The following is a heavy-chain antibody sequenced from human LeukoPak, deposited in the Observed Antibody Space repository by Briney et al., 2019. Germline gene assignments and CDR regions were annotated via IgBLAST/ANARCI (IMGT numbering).Heavy chain of an antibody. CDR1: GFTFTNYA. CDR3: ARDYGLDY. Sequence: GGSLRLSCAASGFTFTNYAMNRVRQAPGKGLEWVSTISGSGSSTYIADSVKGRFAISRDNSKNTVLLQMNSLRAEDTAVYYCARDYGLDYWGQGTLVTVSS. J-gene: IGHJ4*02. D-gene: IGHD4-17*01. CDR2: ISGSGSST. V-gene: IGHV3-23*01.